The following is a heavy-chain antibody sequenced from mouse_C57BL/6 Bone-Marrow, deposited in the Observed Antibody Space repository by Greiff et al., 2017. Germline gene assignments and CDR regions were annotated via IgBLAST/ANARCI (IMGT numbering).Heavy chain of an antibody. V-gene: IGHV14-4*01. CDR3: TTFPYYYGSSLYYFDY. CDR2: IDPENGDT. CDR1: GFNIKDDY. D-gene: IGHD1-1*01. J-gene: IGHJ2*01. Sequence: VQLQQSGAELVRPGASVKLSCTASGFNIKDDYMHWVKQRPEQGLEWIGWIDPENGDTESASKFQGKATITADTSSNTAYLQLSSLTSEDTAVYYCTTFPYYYGSSLYYFDYWGQGTTLTVSS.